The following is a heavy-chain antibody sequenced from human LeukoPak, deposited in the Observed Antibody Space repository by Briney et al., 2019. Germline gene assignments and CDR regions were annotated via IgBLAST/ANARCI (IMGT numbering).Heavy chain of an antibody. CDR3: ARLYGDYIDY. J-gene: IGHJ4*02. Sequence: GRSLRLSCAASGLTFSSHVMHWVRQAPVKGLEWVALIWYDGSKTYYADSVKGRFTISRDNSKNTLYLQMNSLRAEDTAVYYCARLYGDYIDYWGQGTLVTVSS. CDR2: IWYDGSKT. CDR1: GLTFSSHV. D-gene: IGHD4-17*01. V-gene: IGHV3-33*01.